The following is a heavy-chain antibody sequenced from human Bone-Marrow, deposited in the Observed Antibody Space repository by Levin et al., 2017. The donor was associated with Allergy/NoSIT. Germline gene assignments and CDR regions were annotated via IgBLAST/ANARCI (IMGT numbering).Heavy chain of an antibody. CDR1: GGTFTSYA. Sequence: ASVKVSCKASGGTFTSYAISWVRQAPGQGLEWMGIIPIFGTPNYAQKFQGRVTITADESTGTAHMEMSSLISEDTAVYYCASGIPGYSYILDPWGQGTLVTVSS. CDR3: ASGIPGYSYILDP. J-gene: IGHJ5*02. CDR2: IIPIFGTP. D-gene: IGHD5-18*01. V-gene: IGHV1-69*13.